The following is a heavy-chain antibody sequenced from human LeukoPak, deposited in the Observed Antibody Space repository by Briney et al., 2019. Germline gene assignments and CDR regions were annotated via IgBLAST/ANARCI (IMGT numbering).Heavy chain of an antibody. J-gene: IGHJ4*02. CDR1: GFTFSSYS. D-gene: IGHD6-19*01. Sequence: PGGSLRLSCAASGFTFSSYSMIWVRQAPGKGLEWVSYISSSSSTIYYADSVKGRFTISRDNAKNSLYLQMNSLRDEDTAVYYCARDRSGSGWFHPFDYWGQGTLVTVSS. CDR3: ARDRSGSGWFHPFDY. V-gene: IGHV3-48*02. CDR2: ISSSSSTI.